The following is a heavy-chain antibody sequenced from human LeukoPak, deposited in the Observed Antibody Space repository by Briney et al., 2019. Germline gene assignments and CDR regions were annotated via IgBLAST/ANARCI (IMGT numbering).Heavy chain of an antibody. V-gene: IGHV3-7*01. D-gene: IGHD2-2*01. CDR1: GFTFSSYW. Sequence: GGSLRLSCAASGFTFSSYWMSWVRQAPGKGLEWVANIKQDGSEKYYVDSVKGRFTISRDNAKNSLYLQMNSLRAGDTAVYYCARDGIVVVPAAFDYWGQGTLVTVSS. J-gene: IGHJ4*02. CDR2: IKQDGSEK. CDR3: ARDGIVVVPAAFDY.